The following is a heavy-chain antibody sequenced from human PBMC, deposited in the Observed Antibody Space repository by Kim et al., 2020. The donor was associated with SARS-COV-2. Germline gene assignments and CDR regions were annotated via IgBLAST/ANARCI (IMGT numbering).Heavy chain of an antibody. J-gene: IGHJ6*02. CDR2: IYSGGST. Sequence: GGSLRLSCAASGFTVSSNYMSWVRQAPGKGLEWVSVIYSGGSTYYADSVKGRFTISRDNSKNTLYLQMNSLRAEDTAVYYCARDFGLYYYYGMDVWVQGTTVTVSS. D-gene: IGHD3-3*01. CDR3: ARDFGLYYYYGMDV. CDR1: GFTVSSNY. V-gene: IGHV3-53*01.